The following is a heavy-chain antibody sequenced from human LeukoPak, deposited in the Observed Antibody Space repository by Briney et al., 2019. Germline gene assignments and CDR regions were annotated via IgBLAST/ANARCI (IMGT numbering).Heavy chain of an antibody. CDR1: GFTFSSYA. J-gene: IGHJ4*02. CDR3: AKGLLAYCSGGSCYLFDY. CDR2: ISYDGSNK. V-gene: IGHV3-30-3*01. D-gene: IGHD2-15*01. Sequence: HPGGSLRLSCAASGFTFSSYAMHWVRQAPGKGLEWVAVISYDGSNKYYADSVKGRFTISRDNSKNTLYLQMNSLRAEDTAVCYCAKGLLAYCSGGSCYLFDYWGQGTLVTVSS.